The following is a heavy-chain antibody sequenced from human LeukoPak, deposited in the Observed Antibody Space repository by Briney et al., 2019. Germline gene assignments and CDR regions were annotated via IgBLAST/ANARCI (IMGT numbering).Heavy chain of an antibody. CDR2: IRNDGSNK. V-gene: IGHV3-30*02. CDR3: ARKRWELPNLSEFLDY. CDR1: GFTSSTYG. Sequence: GGSLRLSCAASGFTSSTYGMHWVRQAPGKGLEWVAFIRNDGSNKYYADSVKGRFTISRDNSKNTLSLQMNSLRTEDTAVYYCARKRWELPNLSEFLDYWGQGTLVTVSS. D-gene: IGHD1-26*01. J-gene: IGHJ4*02.